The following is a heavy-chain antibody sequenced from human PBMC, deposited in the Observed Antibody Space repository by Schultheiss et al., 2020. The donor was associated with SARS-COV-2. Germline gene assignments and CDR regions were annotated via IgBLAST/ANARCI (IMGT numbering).Heavy chain of an antibody. J-gene: IGHJ4*02. V-gene: IGHV4-34*01. CDR3: ARGYYTLLNDY. D-gene: IGHD3-10*01. CDR1: DGSFSDYY. CDR2: IDHSGGT. Sequence: SETLSLTCAVSDGSFSDYYWTWIRQPPGKGLEWIGEIDHSGGTNYNPSLKSRVTISVDTSKNQFSLKLSSVTAADTAVYYCARGYYTLLNDYWGQGTLVTVSS.